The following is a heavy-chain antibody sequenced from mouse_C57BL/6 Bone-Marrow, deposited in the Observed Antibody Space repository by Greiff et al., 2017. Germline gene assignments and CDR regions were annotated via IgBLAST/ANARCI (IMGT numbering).Heavy chain of an antibody. Sequence: VQLQQSGAELVRPGASVKLSCTASGFNIKDDYMHWVKQRPEQGLEWIGWIDPENGDTAYASKFQGKATITADTSSNTAYLQLSSLTSEDTAVYYCTTCYPFAYWGQGTLVTVSA. CDR2: IDPENGDT. CDR3: TTCYPFAY. J-gene: IGHJ3*01. CDR1: GFNIKDDY. V-gene: IGHV14-4*01.